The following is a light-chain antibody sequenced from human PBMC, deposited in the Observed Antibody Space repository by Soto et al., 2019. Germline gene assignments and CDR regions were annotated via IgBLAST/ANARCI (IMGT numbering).Light chain of an antibody. Sequence: SYELTQPPSVSVAPGQTARITCGGNNIGSKSVHWYQQKPGQAPVLVVYDGSDRPSGIPERFSGSNSGNTATLTISRVEAVDEADYYCQVWDSSSDHWVFGGGTKLTVL. J-gene: IGLJ3*02. CDR3: QVWDSSSDHWV. CDR2: DGS. CDR1: NIGSKS. V-gene: IGLV3-21*02.